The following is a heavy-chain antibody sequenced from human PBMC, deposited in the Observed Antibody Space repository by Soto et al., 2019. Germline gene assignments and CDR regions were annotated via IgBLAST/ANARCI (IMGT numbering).Heavy chain of an antibody. V-gene: IGHV3-33*01. CDR1: GFTFSNYG. Sequence: QVQLVESGGGVVQPGRSLRLSCVGSGFTFSNYGLHWVRQAPGKGLEWVAIIWHDGKNKDYADSVKGRFTVSRDNAKNALYLQMDSLTAGDRADYTCARDRGKDEAIDYWGQGTLVTVSS. CDR3: ARDRGKDEAIDY. CDR2: IWHDGKNK. J-gene: IGHJ4*02.